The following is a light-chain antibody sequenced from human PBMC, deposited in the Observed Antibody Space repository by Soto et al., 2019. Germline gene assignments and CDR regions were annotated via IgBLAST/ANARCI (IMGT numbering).Light chain of an antibody. CDR3: CSYAGTTTSYV. CDR2: EVT. J-gene: IGLJ1*01. Sequence: QSVLTQPASVSGSPGQSITISCTGTSSDVGSYNLVSWYQQHPGKAPKLMIYEVTERPSGVSNRFSGSKSGNTASLTISGLQAEDEADYSCCSYAGTTTSYVFGPGTKVTVL. V-gene: IGLV2-23*02. CDR1: SSDVGSYNL.